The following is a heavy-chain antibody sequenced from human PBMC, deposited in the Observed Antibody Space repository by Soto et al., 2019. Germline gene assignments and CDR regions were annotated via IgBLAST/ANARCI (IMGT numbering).Heavy chain of an antibody. CDR1: GFTFSSYS. V-gene: IGHV3-21*01. D-gene: IGHD4-4*01. CDR2: ISSSSYI. J-gene: IGHJ4*02. CDR3: AKATVTTPGPNTPFDY. Sequence: GGSLRLSCAASGFTFSSYSMNWVRQAPGKGLEWVSSISSSSYIYYADSVKGRFTISRDNAKNSLYLQMNSLRAEDTAVYYCAKATVTTPGPNTPFDYWGQGTLVTVSS.